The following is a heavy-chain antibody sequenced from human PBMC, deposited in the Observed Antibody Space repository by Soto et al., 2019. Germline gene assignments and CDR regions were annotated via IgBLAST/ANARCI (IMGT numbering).Heavy chain of an antibody. CDR2: IRSSGETI. CDR1: GFTFSSYS. CDR3: ARVGFYDLWSGTIPQSYYMDV. D-gene: IGHD3-3*01. J-gene: IGHJ6*03. V-gene: IGHV3-48*01. Sequence: EVQLVESGGGLVQPGGSLRLSCAASGFTFSSYSMNWVRQAPGKGLEWVSYIRSSGETIYYADSLKGRFTISRDNAKNSLSLQMNSLRAEDTAVYYCARVGFYDLWSGTIPQSYYMDVWGKGTTVTVSS.